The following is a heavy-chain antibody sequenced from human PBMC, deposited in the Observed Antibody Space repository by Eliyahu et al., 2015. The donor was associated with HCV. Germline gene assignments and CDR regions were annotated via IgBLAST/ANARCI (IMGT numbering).Heavy chain of an antibody. Sequence: EVQLVESGGGLVQPGGSLRXXXAASGFXFXSYEMNWVRQAPGKGLEWVSYISSSGSXIYYADSVKGRFTISRDNAKNSLYLQMNSLRAEDTAVYYCARSELLWFGELNGMDVWGQGTTVTVSS. CDR3: ARSELLWFGELNGMDV. CDR2: ISSSGSXI. V-gene: IGHV3-48*03. CDR1: GFXFXSYE. J-gene: IGHJ6*02. D-gene: IGHD3-10*01.